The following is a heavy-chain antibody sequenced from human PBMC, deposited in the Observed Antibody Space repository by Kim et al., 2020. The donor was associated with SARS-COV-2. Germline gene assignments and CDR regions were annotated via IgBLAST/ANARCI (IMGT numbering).Heavy chain of an antibody. J-gene: IGHJ4*02. CDR3: AKGVEGTGFDY. Sequence: KYYADSVKGRFTISRDNSKNTLYLQMNSLRAEDTAVYYCAKGVEGTGFDYWGQGTLVTVSS. D-gene: IGHD1-1*01. CDR2: K. V-gene: IGHV3-33*06.